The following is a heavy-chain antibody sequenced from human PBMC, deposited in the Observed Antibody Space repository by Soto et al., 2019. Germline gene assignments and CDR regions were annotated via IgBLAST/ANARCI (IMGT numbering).Heavy chain of an antibody. V-gene: IGHV3-74*03. CDR2: IKTDGTVT. CDR3: AKDLSWGQCDY. CDR1: GFTFSSYW. Sequence: EVQLVESGGGLVQPGGSLRLSCAASGFTFSSYWMHWVRQDAGKGLLWVSSIKTDGTVTQYADSVKGRFTVSRDNAKNTRYLQMNSLRAEDTAVYYCAKDLSWGQCDYWGQGALVTVSS. J-gene: IGHJ4*02. D-gene: IGHD3-16*01.